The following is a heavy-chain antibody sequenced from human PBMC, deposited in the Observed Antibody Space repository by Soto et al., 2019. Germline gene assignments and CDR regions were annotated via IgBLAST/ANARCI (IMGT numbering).Heavy chain of an antibody. J-gene: IGHJ6*02. Sequence: QSGGSLRLSCAASGFTFSSYAMSWVRQAPGKGVEWVSAISGSGGSTYYADSVKGRFTISRDNSKNTLYLQMNSLRAEDTAVYYCAKSRDHYYDSSGYYVYYPYYYYYYGMDVWGQGTTVTVSS. CDR3: AKSRDHYYDSSGYYVYYPYYYYYYGMDV. V-gene: IGHV3-23*01. CDR1: GFTFSSYA. D-gene: IGHD3-22*01. CDR2: ISGSGGST.